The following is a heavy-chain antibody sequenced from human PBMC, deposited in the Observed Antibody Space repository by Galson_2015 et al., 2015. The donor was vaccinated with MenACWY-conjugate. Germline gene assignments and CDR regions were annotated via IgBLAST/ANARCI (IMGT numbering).Heavy chain of an antibody. Sequence: SLRLSCAASGFTFDSYAMTWVRQAPGKGLERVSTINGRGDIANYADSVRGRFTVSSDKAKKTVFLQMNSLRAEDTAVYFCAKDRGYSHGYADDALDVWGQGTMVAVSS. CDR2: INGRGDIA. V-gene: IGHV3-23*01. CDR1: GFTFDSYA. J-gene: IGHJ3*01. D-gene: IGHD5-18*01. CDR3: AKDRGYSHGYADDALDV.